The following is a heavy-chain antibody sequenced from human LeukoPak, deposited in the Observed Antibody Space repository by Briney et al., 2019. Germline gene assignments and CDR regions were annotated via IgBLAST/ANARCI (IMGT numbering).Heavy chain of an antibody. Sequence: GGSLRLSCAASGFTFSSYGMHWVRQAPGKGLEWVAVIWYDGSNKYYADSVKGRFTIPRDNSKSTLYLQMNSLRAEDTAVYYCARDGEWLVLPLDYWGQGTLVTVSS. CDR1: GFTFSSYG. CDR2: IWYDGSNK. J-gene: IGHJ4*02. D-gene: IGHD6-19*01. V-gene: IGHV3-33*01. CDR3: ARDGEWLVLPLDY.